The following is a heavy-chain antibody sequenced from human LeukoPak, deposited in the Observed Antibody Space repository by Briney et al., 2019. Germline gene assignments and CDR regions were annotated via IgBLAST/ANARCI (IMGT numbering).Heavy chain of an antibody. CDR1: GFTFSSYA. CDR3: AKSSDYYDSSRFDY. V-gene: IGHV3-23*01. J-gene: IGHJ4*02. D-gene: IGHD3-22*01. Sequence: PGGSLSLSCAASGFTFSSYAMSWVRQAPGKGLEWVSAISGSGGSTYYADSVKGRFTISRDNSKNTLYLQMNSLRAEDTAVYYCAKSSDYYDSSRFDYWGQGTLVTVSS. CDR2: ISGSGGST.